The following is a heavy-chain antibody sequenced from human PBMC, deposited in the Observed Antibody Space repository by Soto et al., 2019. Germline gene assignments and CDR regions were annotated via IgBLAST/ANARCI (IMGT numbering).Heavy chain of an antibody. J-gene: IGHJ4*02. Sequence: SLTCSVSGDSIRSSSYYWDWIRQSPRKGLEWVGSVYYSGTTYYNPSLKSRVSISIDTSKNQFSLKLSSVTAADTAVYYCARVNFWSPTGLLDSWGQGTLVNVSS. D-gene: IGHD3-3*01. CDR1: GDSIRSSSYY. CDR3: ARVNFWSPTGLLDS. CDR2: VYYSGTT. V-gene: IGHV4-39*01.